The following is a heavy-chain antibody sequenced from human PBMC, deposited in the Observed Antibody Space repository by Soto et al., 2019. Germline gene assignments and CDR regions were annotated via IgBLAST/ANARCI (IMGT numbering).Heavy chain of an antibody. CDR3: VKGIVNYWALDY. J-gene: IGHJ4*02. D-gene: IGHD1-7*01. V-gene: IGHV3-30*18. CDR2: ISYDGSSK. Sequence: QVQLVESGGGVVQPGRSLRLSCAASGFTFSNYGMYWVRQAPGKGLEWVAFISYDGSSKFYADPMKGRHTISRDNSKNTLYLQMNSLGAEDTAVYYCVKGIVNYWALDYWGQGTLVTVSS. CDR1: GFTFSNYG.